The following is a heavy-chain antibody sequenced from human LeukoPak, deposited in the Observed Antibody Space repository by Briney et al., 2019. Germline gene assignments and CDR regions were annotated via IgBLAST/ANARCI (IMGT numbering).Heavy chain of an antibody. CDR3: ARTQGYSSSWNRRAWSAFDI. CDR1: GFTFSDYY. D-gene: IGHD6-13*01. V-gene: IGHV3-7*01. J-gene: IGHJ3*02. CDR2: IKQDGSEK. Sequence: GGSLRLSCTASGFTFSDYYMSWIHQAPGKGLEWAANIKQDGSEKYYADSVKGRFTISRDNAKNSLYLQMNSLRAEDTAVYYCARTQGYSSSWNRRAWSAFDIWGQGTMVTVSS.